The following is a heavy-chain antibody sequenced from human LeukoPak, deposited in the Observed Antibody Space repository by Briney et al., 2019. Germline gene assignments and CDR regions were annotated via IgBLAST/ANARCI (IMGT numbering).Heavy chain of an antibody. J-gene: IGHJ4*02. V-gene: IGHV3-43*02. CDR2: ISGDGVTT. Sequence: GGSLRLSCAAPGFIFRDYSMHWVRHVPGKGLEWISLISGDGVTTYYADSVKGRFTISRDNHEDSLYLQMNTLRTEDTAFYYCARGVNTISFTFDYWARGSLVTVSS. CDR1: GFIFRDYS. CDR3: ARGVNTISFTFDY. D-gene: IGHD3-22*01.